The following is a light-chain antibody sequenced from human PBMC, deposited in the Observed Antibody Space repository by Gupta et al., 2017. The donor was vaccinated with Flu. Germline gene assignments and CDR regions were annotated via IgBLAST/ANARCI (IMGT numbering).Light chain of an antibody. J-gene: IGLJ3*02. CDR3: FSPDGTANYWV. CDR1: ALPRKY. Sequence: GQTARITCSGDALPRKYAYWYQQKSGQVPVLVIYEDIKRPSGIPDRFSGSSSGTMATLTLSAAQVEDEADYYCFSPDGTANYWVFGGGTKLTVL. V-gene: IGLV3-10*01. CDR2: EDI.